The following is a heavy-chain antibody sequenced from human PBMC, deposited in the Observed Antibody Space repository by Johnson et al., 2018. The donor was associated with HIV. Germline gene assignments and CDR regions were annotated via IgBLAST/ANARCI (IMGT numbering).Heavy chain of an antibody. V-gene: IGHV3-33*06. D-gene: IGHD5-18*01. CDR1: GFTFSSYG. J-gene: IGHJ3*02. CDR2: IWYDGSNK. Sequence: QVQLVESGGGVVQPGRSLRLSCPASGFTFSSYGMHWVRQAPGKGLEWVAVIWYDGSNKYYADSVKGRSTISRENSKDMLYLKMTSLRAEDMAVYYCANGRYGGSFDIWGQGTTVTVSS. CDR3: ANGRYGGSFDI.